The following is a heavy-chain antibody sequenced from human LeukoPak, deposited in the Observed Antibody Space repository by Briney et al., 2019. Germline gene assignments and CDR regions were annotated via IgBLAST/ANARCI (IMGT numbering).Heavy chain of an antibody. J-gene: IGHJ4*02. CDR3: AKANGGNNAHFDY. V-gene: IGHV3-33*06. CDR1: GFTFSTYG. D-gene: IGHD4-23*01. CDR2: IWYDGSNK. Sequence: GGSLRLSCAASGFTFSTYGMHWVRQAPGKGLEWVAVIWYDGSNKYYADSVKGRFTISRDNSKNTLYLQMNSLRAEDTAVYYCAKANGGNNAHFDYWGRGTLVTVSS.